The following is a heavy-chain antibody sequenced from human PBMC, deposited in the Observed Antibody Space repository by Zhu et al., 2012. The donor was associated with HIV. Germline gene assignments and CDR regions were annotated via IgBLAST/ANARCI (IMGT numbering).Heavy chain of an antibody. Sequence: QVQLQESGPGLVKPSETLSLTCIVSGGSISSHYWSWIRQPPGKGLEWIGYIYYSGSTNYNPSLKSRVTISVDTSKNQFSLKLSSVTAADTAVYYCARVRIGVPYFDYWGQGTLVTVSS. V-gene: IGHV4-59*11. CDR1: GGSISSHY. J-gene: IGHJ4*02. CDR3: ARVRIGVPYFDY. CDR2: IYYSGST. D-gene: IGHD2-15*01.